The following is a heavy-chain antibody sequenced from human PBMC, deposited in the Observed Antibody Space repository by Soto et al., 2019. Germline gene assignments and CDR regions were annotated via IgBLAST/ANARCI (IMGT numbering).Heavy chain of an antibody. Sequence: GASVKVSCKASGYTFTSYAMHWVRQAPGQRLEWMGWINAGNGNTKCSQKFQGRVTITRDTSASTAYMELSSLRSEDTAVYYCASSYSNYALIDYYYYGMDVWGQGTTVTVSS. V-gene: IGHV1-3*01. CDR1: GYTFTSYA. D-gene: IGHD4-4*01. CDR3: ASSYSNYALIDYYYYGMDV. J-gene: IGHJ6*02. CDR2: INAGNGNT.